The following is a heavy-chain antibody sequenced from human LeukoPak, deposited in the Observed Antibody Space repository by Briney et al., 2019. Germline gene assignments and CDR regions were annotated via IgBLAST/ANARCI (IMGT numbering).Heavy chain of an antibody. J-gene: IGHJ4*02. D-gene: IGHD6-13*01. CDR3: ARVGHIAAAGTYDY. V-gene: IGHV4-59*08. Sequence: SETLSLTCTVSGGSLRGYYRGWSRQPPGEGLGWRGHIFYSGSTNYNPSLKSRVTTSFDTSKNQSSLKLSFVTAADTAVYYCARVGHIAAAGTYDYWGQGTLVTVSS. CDR1: GGSLRGYY. CDR2: IFYSGST.